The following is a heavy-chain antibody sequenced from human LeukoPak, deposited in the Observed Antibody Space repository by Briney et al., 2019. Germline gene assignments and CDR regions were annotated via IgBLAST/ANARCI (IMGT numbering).Heavy chain of an antibody. Sequence: ASVKVSCKASGYTFTSYGISWVRQAPGQGLEWMGWISAYNGNTNYAQKLQGRVTTTTDTSTSTAYMELRSLRSDDTAVYYCARDPAGYGDYSRASYYGMDVWGQGTTVTVS. CDR2: ISAYNGNT. V-gene: IGHV1-18*01. CDR3: ARDPAGYGDYSRASYYGMDV. CDR1: GYTFTSYG. D-gene: IGHD4-17*01. J-gene: IGHJ6*02.